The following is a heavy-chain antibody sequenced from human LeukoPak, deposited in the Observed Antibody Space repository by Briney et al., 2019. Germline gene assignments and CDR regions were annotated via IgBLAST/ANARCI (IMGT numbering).Heavy chain of an antibody. CDR2: INPSGGNT. J-gene: IGHJ4*02. D-gene: IGHD3-10*01. CDR1: GYTFTSYY. CDR3: ARGQNYYGSGSSDY. V-gene: IGHV1-46*01. Sequence: ASVKVSCKASGYTFTSYYMHWVRQAPGQGLEWMGIINPSGGNTGYAQKFQGRVTMTRNTSISTAYMELSSLRSEDTAVYYCARGQNYYGSGSSDYWGQGTLVTVSS.